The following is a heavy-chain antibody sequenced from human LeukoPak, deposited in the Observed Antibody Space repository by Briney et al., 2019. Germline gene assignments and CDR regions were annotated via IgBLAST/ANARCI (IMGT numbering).Heavy chain of an antibody. CDR3: ARPYYYESRIDP. CDR2: MYYSGST. Sequence: SETLSLTCTVSGGSISSGDYYWSWIRQPPGKGLEWIAYMYYSGSTYYNPSLKSRVTMSADTSKNQLSLKLSSVTAADTAVYYCARPYYYESRIDPWGQGILVTVSS. J-gene: IGHJ5*02. V-gene: IGHV4-30-4*01. D-gene: IGHD3-22*01. CDR1: GGSISSGDYY.